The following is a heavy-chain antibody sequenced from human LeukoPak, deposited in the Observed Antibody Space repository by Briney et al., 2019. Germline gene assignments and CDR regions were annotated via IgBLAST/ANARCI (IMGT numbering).Heavy chain of an antibody. J-gene: IGHJ4*02. CDR1: GFTFSSYG. D-gene: IGHD2-15*01. CDR3: AKFPRVAATPNYYFDY. CDR2: ISGSGGST. Sequence: PGGSLRLSCAASGFTFSSYGMHWVRQAPGKGLEWVSAISGSGGSTYYADSVKGRFTISRDNSKNTLYLQMNSLRAEDTAVYYCAKFPRVAATPNYYFDYWGQGTLVTVSS. V-gene: IGHV3-23*01.